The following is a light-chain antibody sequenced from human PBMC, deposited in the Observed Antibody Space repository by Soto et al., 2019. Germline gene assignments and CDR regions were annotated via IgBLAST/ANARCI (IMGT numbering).Light chain of an antibody. V-gene: IGKV3-15*01. Sequence: EIVMTQSPGTLSVSPGERATLSCRASQSVSSNLAWYQQKPGQAPRLLIYGASTRATGIPARFSGSGSGTEFTLTISSLQSEDFAVYYCQQYNNWPPWTFGQGTKVEIE. J-gene: IGKJ1*01. CDR1: QSVSSN. CDR2: GAS. CDR3: QQYNNWPPWT.